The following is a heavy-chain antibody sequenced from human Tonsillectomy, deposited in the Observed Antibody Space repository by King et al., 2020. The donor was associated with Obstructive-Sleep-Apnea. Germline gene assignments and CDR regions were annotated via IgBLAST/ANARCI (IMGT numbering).Heavy chain of an antibody. D-gene: IGHD1-26*01. V-gene: IGHV3-21*06. CDR2: ISSSSSYT. CDR3: ARDDGGGTHPLPDYFAY. CDR1: GFIFSNYG. J-gene: IGHJ4*02. Sequence: VQLVESGGGLVKPGGSLRLSCAASGFIFSNYGMNWVRQAPGKGLEWVSSISSSSSYTNYADSVRGRFTISRDNAKNSLYLQMNSPRAEDTAVDYCARDDGGGTHPLPDYFAYWGQGTLVTVSS.